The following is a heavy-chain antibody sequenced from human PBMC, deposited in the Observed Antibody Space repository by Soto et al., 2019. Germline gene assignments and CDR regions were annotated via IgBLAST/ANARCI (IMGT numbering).Heavy chain of an antibody. D-gene: IGHD3-3*01. CDR1: GGSISSSSYY. V-gene: IGHV4-39*01. CDR3: ARRETYYDFWSGYSPYYYYGMDV. CDR2: IYYSGST. Sequence: SETLSLTCTVSGGSISSSSYYWGWIRQPPGKGLEWIGSIYYSGSTYCNPSLKSRVTISVDTSKNQFSLKLSSVTAADTAVYYCARRETYYDFWSGYSPYYYYGMDVWGQGTTVTVSS. J-gene: IGHJ6*02.